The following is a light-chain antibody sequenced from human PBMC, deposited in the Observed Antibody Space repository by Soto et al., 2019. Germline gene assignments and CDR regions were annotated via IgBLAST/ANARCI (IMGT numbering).Light chain of an antibody. V-gene: IGLV1-44*01. CDR1: SSNIGSNT. J-gene: IGLJ2*01. Sequence: QSVLTQPPSASGTPGQRVTISCSGNSSNIGSNTVNWYQQLPGAAPKLLIWISDQRPSGVPDRFSGSKSGTSASLAISGLQSEDEAAYYCATWDGSLPAEVFGGGTKLIVL. CDR3: ATWDGSLPAEV. CDR2: ISD.